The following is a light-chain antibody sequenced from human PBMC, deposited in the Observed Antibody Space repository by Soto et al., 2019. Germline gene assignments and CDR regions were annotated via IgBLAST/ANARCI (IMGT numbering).Light chain of an antibody. CDR3: CSYAGSSASYV. V-gene: IGLV2-23*01. Sequence: QSVLTQPASVSGSPGQSITISCTGTSSDDGSYNLVSWYQHHPGKAPKLMIYEGTKRPSGVSNRFSASKSGNTASLTISGLQAEDEADYYCCSYAGSSASYVFGTGTKVTVL. CDR2: EGT. CDR1: SSDDGSYNL. J-gene: IGLJ1*01.